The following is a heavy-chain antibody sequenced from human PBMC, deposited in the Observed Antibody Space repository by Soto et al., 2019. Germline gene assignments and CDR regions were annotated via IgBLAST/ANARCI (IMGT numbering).Heavy chain of an antibody. CDR1: GGTIKPYT. V-gene: IGHV1-69*12. D-gene: IGHD2-21*01. Sequence: VQFVQSGAELKKPGSSVRVSCRASGGTIKPYTLSWVRQAPGQGLEWMGAFIPSFPAPNFAQRCKGRLTLTADESTNTGFMELSGLRPEDTALYFCATGEVVPSFPNWLDTWGQGTHVIVSS. CDR3: ATGEVVPSFPNWLDT. CDR2: FIPSFPAP. J-gene: IGHJ5*02.